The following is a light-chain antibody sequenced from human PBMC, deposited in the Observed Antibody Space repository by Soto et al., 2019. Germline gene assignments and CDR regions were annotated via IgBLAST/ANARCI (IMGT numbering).Light chain of an antibody. CDR2: DVS. CDR1: SSDVGGYNY. CDR3: RSYAGSYTFGA. Sequence: QSALTQPRSVSGSPGQSVTISCTGTSSDVGGYNYVSWYQQHPGKAPKLMIYDVSQRPSGVPDRFSGSKSGNTASLTISGLQTDDEADYYCRSYAGSYTFGAFGGGTKLTVL. V-gene: IGLV2-11*01. J-gene: IGLJ2*01.